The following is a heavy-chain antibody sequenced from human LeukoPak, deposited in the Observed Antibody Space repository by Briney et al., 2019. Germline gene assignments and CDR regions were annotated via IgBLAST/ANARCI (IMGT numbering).Heavy chain of an antibody. CDR2: FDPEDGET. J-gene: IGHJ4*02. D-gene: IGHD6-13*01. CDR3: ATAGIAAAGWYFYFDF. V-gene: IGHV1-24*01. CDR1: GYTLTELS. Sequence: ASVKVSCKVSGYTLTELSMHWVRQAPGKGLEWMGGFDPEDGETISAQTFQGRVTMTEDTSTDTAYLELSSLTFEDTAVYYCATAGIAAAGWYFYFDFWGQGTLVTVSS.